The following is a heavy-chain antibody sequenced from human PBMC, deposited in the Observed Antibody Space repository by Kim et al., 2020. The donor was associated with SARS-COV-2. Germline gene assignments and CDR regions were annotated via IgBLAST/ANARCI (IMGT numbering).Heavy chain of an antibody. CDR3: ASVASYYYGMDV. V-gene: IGHV3-33*01. J-gene: IGHJ6*02. CDR2: K. D-gene: IGHD5-12*01. Sequence: KYYADSVKGRFTIARDNSKNTLYLQMNSLRAEDTAVYYCASVASYYYGMDVWGQGTTVTVSS.